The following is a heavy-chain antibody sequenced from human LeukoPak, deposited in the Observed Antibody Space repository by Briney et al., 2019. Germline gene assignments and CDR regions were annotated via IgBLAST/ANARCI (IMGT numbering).Heavy chain of an antibody. D-gene: IGHD6-19*01. J-gene: IGHJ4*02. CDR3: AGGDRNGWYFDY. Sequence: GGSLRLSCAASGFRFDYHGMSWVRQAPGKGLQWVSGINWNGGSTGYADSVKGRFTISRDNAKNSLYLQMNSLRAEDTALYYCAGGDRNGWYFDYWGQGILVTVSS. V-gene: IGHV3-20*04. CDR2: INWNGGST. CDR1: GFRFDYHG.